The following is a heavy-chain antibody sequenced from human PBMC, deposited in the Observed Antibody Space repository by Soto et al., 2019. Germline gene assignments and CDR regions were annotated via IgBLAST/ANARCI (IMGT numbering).Heavy chain of an antibody. Sequence: GGSLRLSCAASGFTVSSNYMSWVRQAPGKGLEWVSVIYSGGSTYYADSVKGRFTISRDNSKNTLYLQMNSLRAEDTAVYYCARIAAAAEYFQHWDQGTLVTVSS. V-gene: IGHV3-53*01. CDR2: IYSGGST. D-gene: IGHD6-13*01. J-gene: IGHJ1*01. CDR3: ARIAAAAEYFQH. CDR1: GFTVSSNY.